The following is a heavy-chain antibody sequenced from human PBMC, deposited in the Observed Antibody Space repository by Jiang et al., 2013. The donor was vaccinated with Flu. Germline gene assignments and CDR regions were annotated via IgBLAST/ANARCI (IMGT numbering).Heavy chain of an antibody. J-gene: IGHJ6*02. D-gene: IGHD5-12*01. V-gene: IGHV4-39*01. CDR2: IYSGGST. CDR3: ARHLAIGGYARYYNGLDV. Sequence: GSGLVKPSETLSLTCIVSGGSISSTGYYWGWIRQPPGKGLEWIGSIYSGGSTYYNPSLKSRVTISVDTSKNQFSLKLSSVTAADTAVYYCARHLAIGGYARYYNGLDVRGQGTTVTVSS. CDR1: GGSISSTGYY.